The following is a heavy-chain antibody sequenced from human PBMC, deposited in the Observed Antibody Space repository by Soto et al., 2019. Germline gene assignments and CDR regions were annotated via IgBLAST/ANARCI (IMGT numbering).Heavy chain of an antibody. V-gene: IGHV3-30-3*01. CDR2: ISYDGSNK. D-gene: IGHD3-3*01. Sequence: GGSLRLSCAASGFTFSSYAMHWVRQAPGKGLEWVAVISYDGSNKYYADSVKGRFTISRDNSKNTLYLQMNSLRAEDTAVYYCARDHHLEWLLWYYFDYWGQGTLVTVSS. J-gene: IGHJ4*02. CDR3: ARDHHLEWLLWYYFDY. CDR1: GFTFSSYA.